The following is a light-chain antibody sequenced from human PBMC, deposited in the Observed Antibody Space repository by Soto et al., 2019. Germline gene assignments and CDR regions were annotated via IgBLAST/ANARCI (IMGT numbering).Light chain of an antibody. J-gene: IGLJ1*01. CDR2: EVS. Sequence: QSVLTQPASVSGSPGQSITISCTGTSSDFGSYNLVSWYQHHPGKAPKLMIYEVSERPSGVSNRFSGSKSGNTASLTISGLQAEDEADYYFCSYAGRTTPYDFGTGTQLTVL. CDR3: CSYAGRTTPYD. CDR1: SSDFGSYNL. V-gene: IGLV2-23*02.